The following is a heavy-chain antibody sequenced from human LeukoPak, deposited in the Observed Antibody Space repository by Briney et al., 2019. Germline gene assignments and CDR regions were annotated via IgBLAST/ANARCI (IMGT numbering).Heavy chain of an antibody. CDR3: ARAADCSSTSCSFDY. V-gene: IGHV3-33*01. CDR1: GFTFNSYG. J-gene: IGHJ4*02. D-gene: IGHD2-2*01. Sequence: GRSLRLSCAASGFTFNSYGMHWVRQAPGKGLEWVAVIWYDGSNKYYADSVKGRFTISRDNSENTLYLQMNSLRAEDTAVYYCARAADCSSTSCSFDYWGQGTLVTVSS. CDR2: IWYDGSNK.